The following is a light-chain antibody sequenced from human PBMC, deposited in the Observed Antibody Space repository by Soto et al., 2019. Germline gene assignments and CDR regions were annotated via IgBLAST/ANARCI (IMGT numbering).Light chain of an antibody. CDR3: CSDAGINTVL. CDR1: SSDVGNYNL. V-gene: IGLV2-23*01. Sequence: QSALTQPASVSGSPGQSITISCTGTSSDVGNYNLVSWYQQHPGKAPRLIISEGSKRPSGVSNRFSGSKSGNTASLAISGLQAEDEADYYCCSDAGINTVLFGGGTKLTVL. CDR2: EGS. J-gene: IGLJ2*01.